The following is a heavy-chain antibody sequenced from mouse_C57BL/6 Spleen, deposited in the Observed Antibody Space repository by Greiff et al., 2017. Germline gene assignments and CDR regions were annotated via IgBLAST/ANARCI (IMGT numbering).Heavy chain of an antibody. CDR1: GYAFSSSW. CDR2: IYPGDGDT. D-gene: IGHD1-1*01. J-gene: IGHJ3*01. CDR3: SSSDYYGSRAWFAY. V-gene: IGHV1-82*01. Sequence: QVQLQQSGPELVRPGASVKISCKASGYAFSSSWMNWVKQRPGKGLEWIGRIYPGDGDTNYNGKFKGKATLTAQKSSSTANMQHRSLTSEASAVYFFSSSDYYGSRAWFAYWGQGTPVTVSA.